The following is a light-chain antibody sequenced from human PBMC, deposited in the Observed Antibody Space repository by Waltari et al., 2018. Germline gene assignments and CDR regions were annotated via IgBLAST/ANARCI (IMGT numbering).Light chain of an antibody. V-gene: IGLV6-57*02. Sequence: NFVLTQPHSVSESPGKTVTISCTGSSGRIASNFVQWYRQRPGSAPTTVIYEDGRRPSGVPDRFSGSIDRSSNSASLTISGLKTEDEGDYYCHSYVDPHHVFGGGTKLTVL. CDR3: HSYVDPHHV. J-gene: IGLJ3*02. CDR2: EDG. CDR1: SGRIASNF.